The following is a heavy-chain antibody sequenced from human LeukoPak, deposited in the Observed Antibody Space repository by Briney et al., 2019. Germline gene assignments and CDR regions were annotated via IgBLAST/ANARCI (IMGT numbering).Heavy chain of an antibody. CDR2: ISRESDGSGT. CDR1: GFTLSSDW. J-gene: IGHJ4*02. Sequence: GGVLRLSCAGSGFTLSSDWVHWVRLVPGKGLVWVARISRESDGSGTNYADSVKGRFSISRDRATNTVHLQMNSLRAEDTAVYYCAKDTVASSFDHWGQGTLVTVSS. D-gene: IGHD5-12*01. V-gene: IGHV3-74*01. CDR3: AKDTVASSFDH.